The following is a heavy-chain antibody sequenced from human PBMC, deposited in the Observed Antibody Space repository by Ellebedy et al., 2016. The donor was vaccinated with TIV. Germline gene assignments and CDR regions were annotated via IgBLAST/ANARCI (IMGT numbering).Heavy chain of an antibody. J-gene: IGHJ4*02. CDR1: GFTFSRHA. Sequence: GESLKISCAASGFTFSRHAMSWVRQAPGKGLEWVSAISSSGSSTYYADSVKGRFTISRDNPKNTLYLQMNSLRAEDTAVYYCARDGPDSDLDYWGQGTLVTVSS. CDR3: ARDGPDSDLDY. V-gene: IGHV3-23*01. D-gene: IGHD1-14*01. CDR2: ISSSGSST.